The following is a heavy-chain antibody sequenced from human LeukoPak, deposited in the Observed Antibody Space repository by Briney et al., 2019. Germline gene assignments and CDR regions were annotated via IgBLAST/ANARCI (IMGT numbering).Heavy chain of an antibody. V-gene: IGHV3-30-3*01. D-gene: IGHD2-8*01. CDR1: GFTFSTCT. Sequence: GGSLRLSCAASGFTFSTCTLHWVRQAPGKGLQWVAVISYDGSNKYYADSVKGRFTISRDNSKNTLYLQMNSLRAEDTAVYYCARSNGVDGGADYWGQGTLVTVSS. CDR2: ISYDGSNK. J-gene: IGHJ4*02. CDR3: ARSNGVDGGADY.